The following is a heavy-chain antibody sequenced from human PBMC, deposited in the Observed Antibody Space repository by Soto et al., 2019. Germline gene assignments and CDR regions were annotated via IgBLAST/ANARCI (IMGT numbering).Heavy chain of an antibody. Sequence: PSETLSLTCAVYGGSSSGYYWSWIRQPPGKGLEWIGEINHSGSTNYNPSLKSRVTITVDTSKNQFSLKLSSVTAADTAAYYCARGPIPLVGGVITSYYYYYYGMDVWGQGTTV. D-gene: IGHD3-10*01. V-gene: IGHV4-34*01. J-gene: IGHJ6*02. CDR1: GGSSSGYY. CDR3: ARGPIPLVGGVITSYYYYYYGMDV. CDR2: INHSGST.